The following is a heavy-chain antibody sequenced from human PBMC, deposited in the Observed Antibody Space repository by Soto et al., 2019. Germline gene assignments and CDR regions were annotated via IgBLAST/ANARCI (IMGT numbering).Heavy chain of an antibody. CDR1: GYTFTSYD. CDR3: ARGKVGMVDY. V-gene: IGHV1-8*01. Sequence: QVQLVQSGAEVKKPGASVKVSCKASGYTFTSYDINWVRQATGQGLEWMGWMNPNSVNTGYAQKGEGRVTMTRTSSLSTAYMELSSLRSEATTVDYCARGKVGMVDYWGQGALVTVSS. J-gene: IGHJ4*02. D-gene: IGHD1-26*01. CDR2: MNPNSVNT.